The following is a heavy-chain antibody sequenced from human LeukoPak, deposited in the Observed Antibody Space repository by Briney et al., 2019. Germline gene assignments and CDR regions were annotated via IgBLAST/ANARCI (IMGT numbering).Heavy chain of an antibody. Sequence: PSETLSLTCTVSGGSISSYYWSWIRQPPGKGLEWIGYIYYFGSTYYNPSLKSRVTISVDTSKNQFSLKVSSVTAADTAVYYCAIKGNTDAFDIWGQGTMVTVSS. D-gene: IGHD1/OR15-1a*01. J-gene: IGHJ3*02. CDR2: IYYFGST. CDR1: GGSISSYY. V-gene: IGHV4-59*06. CDR3: AIKGNTDAFDI.